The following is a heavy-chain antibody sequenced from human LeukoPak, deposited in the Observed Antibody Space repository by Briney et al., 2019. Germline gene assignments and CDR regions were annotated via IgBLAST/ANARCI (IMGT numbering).Heavy chain of an antibody. CDR2: IWYDGSNK. J-gene: IGHJ6*02. Sequence: GGSLRLSCAASGFTFSSYDMHWVRQAPGKGLEWVAVIWYDGSNKYYADSVKGRFTISRDNSKNTLYLQMNSLRAEDTAVYYCARSEGSPHYYYGMDVWGQGTTVTVSS. CDR1: GFTFSSYD. CDR3: ARSEGSPHYYYGMDV. V-gene: IGHV3-33*01.